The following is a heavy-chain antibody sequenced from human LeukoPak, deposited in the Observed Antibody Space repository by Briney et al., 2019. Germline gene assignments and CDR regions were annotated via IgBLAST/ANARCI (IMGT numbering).Heavy chain of an antibody. CDR1: GFIASSNY. V-gene: IGHV3-53*01. CDR3: AKDSSVPYGITD. CDR2: IYSGGST. Sequence: GGSLRLSCTASGFIASSNYMSWVRQAPGKGLEWVSLIYSGGSTYYADSVMGRSTISRDKSKNTLSLQMNSLRAEDTALYYCAKDSSVPYGITDWGQGTLVTVSS. J-gene: IGHJ4*02. D-gene: IGHD4-17*01.